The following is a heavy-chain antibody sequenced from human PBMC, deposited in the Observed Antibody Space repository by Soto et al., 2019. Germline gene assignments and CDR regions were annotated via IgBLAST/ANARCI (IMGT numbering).Heavy chain of an antibody. J-gene: IGHJ4*02. CDR3: AHREKYYFDY. CDR1: GFSLSTSGMR. Sequence: QITLKESGPTLVKPTQTLTLTCTFSGFSLSTSGMRVGWIRQPPGRALEWLAIIYWNDDKRYSPSLKSRLTITKDDSKNQVVLTMTNMDPVDTAKYYCAHREKYYFDYWGQGTLVTVSS. CDR2: IYWNDDK. V-gene: IGHV2-5*01.